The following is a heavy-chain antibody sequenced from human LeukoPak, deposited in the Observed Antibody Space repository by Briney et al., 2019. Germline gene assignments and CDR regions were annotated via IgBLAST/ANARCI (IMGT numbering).Heavy chain of an antibody. Sequence: GASVKVSCKASGYTFNSYGINWVRQAPGQGLEWMGWISAYNGNTNYAQKLRGRVTMTTDTSTSTAYMELRSLRSDDTAVYYCARDPSSYYYDSSAYPLDYWGLGTLVTVSS. J-gene: IGHJ4*02. D-gene: IGHD3-22*01. CDR1: GYTFNSYG. CDR2: ISAYNGNT. V-gene: IGHV1-18*01. CDR3: ARDPSSYYYDSSAYPLDY.